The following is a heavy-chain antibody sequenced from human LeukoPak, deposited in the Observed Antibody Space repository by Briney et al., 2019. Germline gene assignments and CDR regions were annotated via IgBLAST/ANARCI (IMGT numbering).Heavy chain of an antibody. J-gene: IGHJ6*02. V-gene: IGHV1-69*13. CDR3: ARDLDYYDSSGYYKYYYYGMDV. CDR2: IIPIFGTA. CDR1: GGTFSSYA. Sequence: SSVKVSCKASGGTFSSYAISWVRQAPGQGLEWMGGIIPIFGTANYAQKFQGRVTITAEESKSTAYMELSSLRSEDTAVYYCARDLDYYDSSGYYKYYYYGMDVWGQGTTVTVSS. D-gene: IGHD3-22*01.